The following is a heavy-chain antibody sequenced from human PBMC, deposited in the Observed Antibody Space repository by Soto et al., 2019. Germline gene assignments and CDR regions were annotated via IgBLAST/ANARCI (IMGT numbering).Heavy chain of an antibody. CDR2: INPYNGNT. Sequence: ASVKVSCKASGYTFTSYGISWVRQAPGQGLEWMGWINPYNGNTNYAQKLQGRVTMTTDTSTSTAYMELRSLRSDDTAVYYCSRYPEEGNRFASRAQRTPVPVSS. CDR3: SRYPEEGNRFAS. V-gene: IGHV1-18*01. J-gene: IGHJ5*01. CDR1: GYTFTSYG.